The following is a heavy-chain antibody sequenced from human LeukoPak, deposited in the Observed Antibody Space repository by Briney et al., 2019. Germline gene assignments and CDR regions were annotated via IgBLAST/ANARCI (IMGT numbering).Heavy chain of an antibody. J-gene: IGHJ6*02. CDR1: GGSISSGSYY. Sequence: SQTLSLTCTVSGGSISSGSYYWSWIRQPAGKGLEWIGRIYTSGSTNYNPSLKSRVTISVDTSKNQSSLRLSSVTAADTAVYYCARHDDIGVFRNGMDVWGQGTTVTVS. D-gene: IGHD3-3*01. CDR3: ARHDDIGVFRNGMDV. V-gene: IGHV4-61*02. CDR2: IYTSGST.